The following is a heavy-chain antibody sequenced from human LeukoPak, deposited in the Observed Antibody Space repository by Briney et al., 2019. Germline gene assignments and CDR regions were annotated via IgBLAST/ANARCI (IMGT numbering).Heavy chain of an antibody. CDR2: IYPGDSDT. CDR1: GYSFTSYW. Sequence: GESLKISCKGSGYSFTSYWIGWVRQMPGKSLEWMGVIYPGDSDTRYSPSFQGQVTISADKSISTAYLQWSSLKASDTAMYYCATDSSGYYYGHYFDYWGQGTLVTVSS. V-gene: IGHV5-51*01. CDR3: ATDSSGYYYGHYFDY. J-gene: IGHJ4*02. D-gene: IGHD3-22*01.